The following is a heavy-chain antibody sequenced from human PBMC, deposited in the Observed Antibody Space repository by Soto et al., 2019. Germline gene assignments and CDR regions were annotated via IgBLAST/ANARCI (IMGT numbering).Heavy chain of an antibody. J-gene: IGHJ5*02. CDR2: IYSSWGT. D-gene: IGHD3-3*01. CDR1: GGAISGYY. Sequence: SETLSLTCTVSGGAISGYYWTWIRQPAGKGLEWIGRIYSSWGTKYNPSLKSRVDMSVDMSKNQFSLRLNSVTAADTAVYYCARGQRFSDSFDPWGQGTLVTVSS. CDR3: ARGQRFSDSFDP. V-gene: IGHV4-4*07.